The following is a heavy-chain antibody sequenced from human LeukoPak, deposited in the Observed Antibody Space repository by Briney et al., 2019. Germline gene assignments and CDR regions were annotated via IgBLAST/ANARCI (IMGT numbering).Heavy chain of an antibody. V-gene: IGHV4-59*08. J-gene: IGHJ4*02. CDR1: GGSISSYY. D-gene: IGHD6-13*01. CDR3: ARLRAAAGKFGY. CDR2: IYYSGST. Sequence: PSETLSLTCTVSGGSISSYYWSWIRQPPGKGLEWIGYIYYSGSTNYNPSLKSRVTISVDTSKNQFSLKLSSVTAADAAVYYCARLRAAAGKFGYWGQGTLVTVSS.